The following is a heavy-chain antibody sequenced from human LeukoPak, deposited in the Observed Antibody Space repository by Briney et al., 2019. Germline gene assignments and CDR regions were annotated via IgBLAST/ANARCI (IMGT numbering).Heavy chain of an antibody. V-gene: IGHV4-34*01. D-gene: IGHD4-17*01. Sequence: PSETLSLTCAVYGGSFSGYYWSWIRQPPGKGLEWIGEINHSGSTNYNPSLKSRVTISVDTSKNQFSLKLSSVTAADTAVYYCAREFRYGGVDYWGQGTLVTVSS. CDR2: INHSGST. CDR1: GGSFSGYY. J-gene: IGHJ4*02. CDR3: AREFRYGGVDY.